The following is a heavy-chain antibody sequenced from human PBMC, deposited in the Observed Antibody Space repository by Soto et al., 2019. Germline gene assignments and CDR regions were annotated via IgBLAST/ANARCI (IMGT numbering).Heavy chain of an antibody. D-gene: IGHD2-2*01. V-gene: IGHV1-46*01. CDR1: GYTFTNYY. J-gene: IGHJ4*02. Sequence: GASVKVSCKASGYTFTNYYMHWVRQAPGQGLEWMGIIYPSGGSTRNAQKFQGRVTMTRDTPTSTVYMELSSLRSEDTAVYYCARDLSGPMDYWGRGTLVTVSS. CDR3: ARDLSGPMDY. CDR2: IYPSGGST.